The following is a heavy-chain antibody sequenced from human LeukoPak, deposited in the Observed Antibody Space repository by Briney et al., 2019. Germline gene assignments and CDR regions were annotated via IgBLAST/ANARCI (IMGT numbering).Heavy chain of an antibody. CDR3: AKDRVALAGIGLDY. J-gene: IGHJ4*02. V-gene: IGHV3-23*01. CDR2: ISGSGGSP. Sequence: GASLRLTCAASGVSFSSYATSWVRQAPGKGLEWGSSISGSGGSPYYAHSVKGRFTISRDNSNNTLYLEMNGLRADDTAVYYCAKDRVALAGIGLDYWGQGTLVTVSS. D-gene: IGHD6-19*01. CDR1: GVSFSSYA.